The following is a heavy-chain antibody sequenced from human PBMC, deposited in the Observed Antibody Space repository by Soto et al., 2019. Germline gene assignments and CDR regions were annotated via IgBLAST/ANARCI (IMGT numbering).Heavy chain of an antibody. V-gene: IGHV3-30-3*01. CDR2: ISHDGSQI. D-gene: IGHD4-17*01. CDR3: ARDPCDYGDYYFDY. Sequence: DLEESGGGVVQPGRSLRLSCVASEINFSPNAMHWVRQAPGKGLEWLAIISHDGSQIFYADSVKGRFSISRDNSKNTVYLQMNNLRSEDTAVYYCARDPCDYGDYYFDYWGQGTLVTVSS. J-gene: IGHJ4*02. CDR1: EINFSPNA.